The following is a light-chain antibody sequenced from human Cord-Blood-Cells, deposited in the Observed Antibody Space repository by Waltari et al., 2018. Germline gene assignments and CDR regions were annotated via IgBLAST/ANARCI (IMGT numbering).Light chain of an antibody. CDR3: CSYAGSYTLV. J-gene: IGLJ2*01. CDR2: DVS. CDR1: SSDVGGYNY. Sequence: QSALTQPCSVSGSPGQSVTISCTGTSSDVGGYNYVSWYQQHPGKAPKPMIYDVSKRPSGVPDRFSGSKSGNTASLTISGLQAEDEADYYCCSYAGSYTLVFGGGTKLTVL. V-gene: IGLV2-11*01.